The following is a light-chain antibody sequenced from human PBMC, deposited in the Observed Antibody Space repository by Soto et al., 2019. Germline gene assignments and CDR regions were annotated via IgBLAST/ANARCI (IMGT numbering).Light chain of an antibody. V-gene: IGLV2-14*01. CDR3: SSYTSSSTRV. CDR1: SSDVGSYNY. J-gene: IGLJ1*01. Sequence: QSALTQPASVSGSPGQSITISCTGTSSDVGSYNYVSWYQQHPGKAPKLMIYEVSNRPSGVSNRFSGSKSGNTASLTISGLPAEDEADYYCSSYTSSSTRVFGTGTKLTVL. CDR2: EVS.